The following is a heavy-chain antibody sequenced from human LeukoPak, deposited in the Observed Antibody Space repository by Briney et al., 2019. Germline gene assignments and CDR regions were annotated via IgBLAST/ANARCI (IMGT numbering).Heavy chain of an antibody. J-gene: IGHJ6*03. Sequence: ASVKVSCKASGYTFTGYYMHWVRQAPGQGLEWMGWINPNSGGTNYARKFQGRVTMTRDTSISTAYMELSRLRSDDTAVYYCARDVVVATIPRYYYYMDVWGKGTTVTVSS. CDR1: GYTFTGYY. CDR2: INPNSGGT. D-gene: IGHD5-12*01. CDR3: ARDVVVATIPRYYYYMDV. V-gene: IGHV1-2*02.